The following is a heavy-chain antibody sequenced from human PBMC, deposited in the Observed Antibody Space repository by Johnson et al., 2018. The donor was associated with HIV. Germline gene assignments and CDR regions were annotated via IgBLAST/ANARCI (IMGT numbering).Heavy chain of an antibody. CDR2: IYSGGTT. V-gene: IGHV3-66*01. CDR3: AKAERITMIVVVISAFDI. D-gene: IGHD3-22*01. Sequence: VQLVESGGGLVQPGGSLRLSCAASGFTISSNYMSWVRQAPGKGLEWVSIIYSGGTTYYADSVKGRFTISRDNSKNTLYLQMNSLRAEDTAVYYCAKAERITMIVVVISAFDIWGQGTMVTVSS. CDR1: GFTISSNY. J-gene: IGHJ3*02.